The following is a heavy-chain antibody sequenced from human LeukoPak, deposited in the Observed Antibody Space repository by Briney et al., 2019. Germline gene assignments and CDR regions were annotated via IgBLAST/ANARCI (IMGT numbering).Heavy chain of an antibody. CDR1: GFTFDDYG. D-gene: IGHD3-10*01. CDR2: INWNGGST. Sequence: GGSLRLSCAASGFTFDDYGMSWVRQGPGKGLDRVSGINWNGGSTGYADSVKGRFTISRDNAKNSLYLQMNSLRAEDTALYHCARVNYGSGSYEFDYWGQGTLVTVSS. J-gene: IGHJ4*02. CDR3: ARVNYGSGSYEFDY. V-gene: IGHV3-20*01.